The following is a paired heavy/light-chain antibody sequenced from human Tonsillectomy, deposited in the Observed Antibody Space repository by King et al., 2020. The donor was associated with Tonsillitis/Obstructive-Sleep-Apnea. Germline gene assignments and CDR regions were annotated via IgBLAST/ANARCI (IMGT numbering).Light chain of an antibody. V-gene: IGKV1-12*01. CDR1: QGISSW. J-gene: IGKJ4*01. CDR3: QQANSFPLT. CDR2: TAS. Sequence: DIQMTQSPSSVSASVGDRVTITCRASQGISSWLAWYQQKPGKAPKLLIYTASSLQSGVPSRFSGSGSGTDFTLTISSLQPEDFATYYCQQANSFPLTFGGGTKVEIK.
Heavy chain of an antibody. V-gene: IGHV3-11*05. J-gene: IGHJ4*02. Sequence: QVQLVESGGGLVKPGGSLRLSCAASGFTFSDYYMSWIRQAPGKGLEWVSYISYSRGYTNYADSVKGRFTISRDNAKNSLYLQMNSLRAEDTAVYYCARVPYSSSWTPREYFDSWGQGTLVTVSS. CDR1: GFTFSDYY. D-gene: IGHD6-13*01. CDR2: ISYSRGYT. CDR3: ARVPYSSSWTPREYFDS.